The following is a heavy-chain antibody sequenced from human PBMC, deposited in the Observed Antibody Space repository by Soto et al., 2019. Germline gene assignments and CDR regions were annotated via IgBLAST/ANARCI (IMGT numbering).Heavy chain of an antibody. CDR3: ARDYVEMATIFSYRYFDY. CDR2: IYYSGST. Sequence: SETLSLTCTVSGGSISSYYWSWIRQPPGKGLEWIGYIYYSGSTNYNPSLKSRVTISVDTSKNQFSLKLSSVTAADTAVYYCARDYVEMATIFSYRYFDYWGQGTLVTVSS. D-gene: IGHD5-12*01. CDR1: GGSISSYY. V-gene: IGHV4-59*01. J-gene: IGHJ4*02.